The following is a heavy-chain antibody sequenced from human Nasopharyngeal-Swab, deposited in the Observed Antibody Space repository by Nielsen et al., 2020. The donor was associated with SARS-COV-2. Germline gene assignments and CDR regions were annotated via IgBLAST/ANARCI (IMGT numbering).Heavy chain of an antibody. D-gene: IGHD2-21*02. CDR3: ARDPCGGDCYLDKGFDY. J-gene: IGHJ4*02. CDR2: IIPIFGTA. V-gene: IGHV1-69*13. CDR1: GYTFTG. Sequence: SVKVSCKASGYTFTGWVRQAPGQGLEWMGGIIPIFGTANYAQKFQGRVTITADESTSTAYMELSSLRSEDTAVYYCARDPCGGDCYLDKGFDYWGQGTLVTVSS.